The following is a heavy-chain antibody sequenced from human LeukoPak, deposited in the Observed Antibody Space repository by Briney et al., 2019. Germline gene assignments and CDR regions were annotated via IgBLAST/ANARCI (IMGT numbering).Heavy chain of an antibody. J-gene: IGHJ6*04. CDR2: ISGSGGST. D-gene: IGHD2-2*01. V-gene: IGHV3-23*01. CDR3: AKTGGYCSSASCPDKYGMDV. CDR1: GFTFSSYA. Sequence: PGGSLRLSCAASGFTFSSYAMSWVRQAPGKGLEWVSAISGSGGSTYYADSVKGRFTISRDNYKNTLYLQMNSLRAEDTAVYYCAKTGGYCSSASCPDKYGMDVWGKGTTVTVSS.